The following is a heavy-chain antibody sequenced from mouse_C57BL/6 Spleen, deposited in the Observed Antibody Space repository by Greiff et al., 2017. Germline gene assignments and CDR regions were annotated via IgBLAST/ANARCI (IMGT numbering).Heavy chain of an antibody. CDR3: ARGVIYYDDDVPYFDY. Sequence: VQLQQPGAELVKPGASVKLSCKASGYTFTSYWMHWVKQRPGRGLEWIGRIDPNSGGTKYNEKFKSKATLTVDKPSSTAYMQLSSLTSEDYAVYYCARGVIYYDDDVPYFDYWGQGTTLTVSS. CDR1: GYTFTSYW. D-gene: IGHD2-4*01. V-gene: IGHV1-72*01. CDR2: IDPNSGGT. J-gene: IGHJ2*01.